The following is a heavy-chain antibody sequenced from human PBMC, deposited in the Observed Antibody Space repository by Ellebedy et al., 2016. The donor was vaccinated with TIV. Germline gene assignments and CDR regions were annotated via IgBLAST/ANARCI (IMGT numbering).Heavy chain of an antibody. Sequence: GGSLRLSXAASGFDFSNHHMLWARQAPGKGLEWVSLITSRSSNIYYADSVKGRFTISRDNAKSSLYLQMNSLRAEDTAVYYCATGADYYYDIWGRGTLVTVSS. V-gene: IGHV3-48*04. J-gene: IGHJ2*01. CDR2: ITSRSSNI. CDR1: GFDFSNHH. CDR3: ATGADYYYDI. D-gene: IGHD7-27*01.